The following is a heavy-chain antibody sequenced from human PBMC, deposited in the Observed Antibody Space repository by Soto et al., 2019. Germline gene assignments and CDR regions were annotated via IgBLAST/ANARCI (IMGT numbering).Heavy chain of an antibody. V-gene: IGHV4-59*08. Sequence: SSETQSLTCTVSGGSISSYYWSWIRQPPGKGLEWIGYIYYSGSTNYNPSLKSRVTISVDTSKNQFSLKLSSVTAADTAVYYCARHYDFWSGYYPVPWFDPWGQGTLVTVSS. CDR2: IYYSGST. CDR3: ARHYDFWSGYYPVPWFDP. J-gene: IGHJ5*02. D-gene: IGHD3-3*01. CDR1: GGSISSYY.